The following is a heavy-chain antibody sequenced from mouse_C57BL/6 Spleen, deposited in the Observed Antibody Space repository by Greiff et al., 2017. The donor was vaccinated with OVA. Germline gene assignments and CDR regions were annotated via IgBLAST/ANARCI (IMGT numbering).Heavy chain of an antibody. CDR3: TTPIYYGNYYFDY. J-gene: IGHJ2*01. D-gene: IGHD2-1*01. V-gene: IGHV14-4*01. CDR2: IDPENGDT. CDR1: GFNIKDDY. Sequence: VHVKQSGAELVRPGASVKLSCTASGFNIKDDYMHWVKQRPEQGLEWIGWIDPENGDTEYASKFQGKATITADTSSNTAYLQLSSLTSEDTAVYYCTTPIYYGNYYFDYWGQGTTLTVSS.